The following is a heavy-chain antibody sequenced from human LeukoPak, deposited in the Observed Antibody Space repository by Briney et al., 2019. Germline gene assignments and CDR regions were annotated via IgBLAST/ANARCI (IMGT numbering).Heavy chain of an antibody. J-gene: IGHJ4*02. CDR3: ARVTGYMTEDYFDY. V-gene: IGHV4-59*01. CDR1: GGSISSYY. Sequence: SETLSLTCTVSGGSISSYYWSWIRQSPGKGLEWIGYIYYSGGTNYNPSLKSRVTISVDTSKNQFSLRLSSVTAADTAVYYCARVTGYMTEDYFDYWGQGTLITVSS. CDR2: IYYSGGT. D-gene: IGHD6-13*01.